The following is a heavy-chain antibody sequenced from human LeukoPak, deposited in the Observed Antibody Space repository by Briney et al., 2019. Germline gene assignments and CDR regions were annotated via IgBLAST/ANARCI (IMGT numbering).Heavy chain of an antibody. D-gene: IGHD3-22*01. Sequence: PGGSLRLSCAASGFSVSSNYMSWVRQAPGKGLEWVSILYRSGGTDYTDSVRGRFSISRDNSKNTLYLQMNSVRAEDTAVYFCVMGYYDDSSGYSPFGYFQHWGQGTLVTVSS. V-gene: IGHV3-66*01. CDR1: GFSVSSNY. CDR3: VMGYYDDSSGYSPFGYFQH. CDR2: LYRSGGT. J-gene: IGHJ1*01.